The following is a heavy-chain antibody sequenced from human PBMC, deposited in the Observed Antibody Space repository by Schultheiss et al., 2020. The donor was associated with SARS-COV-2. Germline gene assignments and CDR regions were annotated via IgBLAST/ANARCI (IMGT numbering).Heavy chain of an antibody. CDR2: IKSDGIST. Sequence: GGSLRLSCAASGFTFSSYWMHWVRQAPGKGLVWVSRIKSDGISTSYADSVKGRFTISRENAKNSLYLQMNSLRAGDTAVYYCARGRHYYGSGATLDIWGQGTMVTVSS. CDR1: GFTFSSYW. D-gene: IGHD3-10*01. J-gene: IGHJ3*02. V-gene: IGHV3-74*01. CDR3: ARGRHYYGSGATLDI.